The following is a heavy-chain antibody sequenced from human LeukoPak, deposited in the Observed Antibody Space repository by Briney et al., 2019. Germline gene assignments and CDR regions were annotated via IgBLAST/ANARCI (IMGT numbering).Heavy chain of an antibody. CDR3: ARVWSSSSLLGV. CDR2: ISAYNGNT. CDR1: GYTFTSYG. V-gene: IGHV1-18*01. J-gene: IGHJ4*02. Sequence: ASVKVSCKASGYTFTSYGISWVRQAPGQGVEWMGWISAYNGNTNYAQKLQGRVTMTTDTSTSTAYMELRSLGSDDTAVYYCARVWSSSSLLGVWGQGTLVTVSS. D-gene: IGHD6-6*01.